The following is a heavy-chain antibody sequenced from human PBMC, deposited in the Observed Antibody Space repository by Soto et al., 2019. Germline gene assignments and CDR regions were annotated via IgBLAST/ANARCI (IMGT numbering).Heavy chain of an antibody. CDR3: AREKGLGYSSSWYPTGGDYYYGMDV. D-gene: IGHD6-13*01. V-gene: IGHV1-2*04. Sequence: ASVKVSCKASGYTFTGYYMHWVRQAPGQGLEWMGGINPNNGGTNYAQKLQGWVTMTRDTSISTAYMELGRLRPDDTAVYYCAREKGLGYSSSWYPTGGDYYYGMDVWGQ. CDR2: INPNNGGT. J-gene: IGHJ6*02. CDR1: GYTFTGYY.